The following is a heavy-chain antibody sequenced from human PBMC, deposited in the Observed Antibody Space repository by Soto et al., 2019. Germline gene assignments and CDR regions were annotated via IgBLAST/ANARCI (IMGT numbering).Heavy chain of an antibody. CDR3: AGSGSSLYYYYSGMDV. V-gene: IGHV4-59*01. Sequence: QVQLQESGPGLVKPSETLSLTCTVSGGSISSYCWSWIRQPPGKGLEWIGYIYYSVSTNYNPSLKSRVTISAYTSKSKFSLKMSSVTAADTAVYYCAGSGSSLYYYYSGMDVWAQGTTVTVSS. CDR2: IYYSVST. D-gene: IGHD3-10*01. CDR1: GGSISSYC. J-gene: IGHJ6*02.